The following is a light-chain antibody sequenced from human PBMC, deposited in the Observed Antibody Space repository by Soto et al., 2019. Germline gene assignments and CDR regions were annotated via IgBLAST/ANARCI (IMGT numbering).Light chain of an antibody. CDR2: GAS. V-gene: IGKV3-20*01. CDR3: QQYGVTPPNT. J-gene: IGKJ4*01. CDR1: QIVSSTY. Sequence: EIVLTQSPGTLSLSPGERATLSCRASQIVSSTYLASFQQKAGQAHRLLIYGASTRATGIPDRFSGSGSGTDFTLTISGLEPEDFALYYCQQYGVTPPNTFGGGTKVEV.